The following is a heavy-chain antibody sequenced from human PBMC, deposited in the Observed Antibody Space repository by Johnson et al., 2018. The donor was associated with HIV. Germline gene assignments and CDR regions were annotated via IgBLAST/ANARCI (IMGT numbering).Heavy chain of an antibody. CDR3: AKDSRAYAFDI. Sequence: VQLVESGGGLVQPGRSLRLSCAASGFTFDDYAMHWVRQAPGKGPEWVSGITWNSGSIGYADSVKGRFTISRDKAKNSLYLQMKSLRPEDTALYYCAKDSRAYAFDIWGQGTMVTVSS. CDR2: ITWNSGSI. J-gene: IGHJ3*02. CDR1: GFTFDDYA. V-gene: IGHV3-9*01.